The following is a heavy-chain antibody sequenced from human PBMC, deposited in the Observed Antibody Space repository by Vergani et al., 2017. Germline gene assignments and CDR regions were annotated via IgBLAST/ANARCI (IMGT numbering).Heavy chain of an antibody. Sequence: EVQLVQSGAEVKKPGESLKISCKGSGYSFTSYWIGWVRQTPGKGLEWMGIIYPGDSDTRYSPSFQGQVTISADKSISTAYLQWSSLKASDTAMYYCARRNPGYSSGWSWNYWGQGTLVTVSS. J-gene: IGHJ4*02. V-gene: IGHV5-51*03. CDR2: IYPGDSDT. CDR1: GYSFTSYW. D-gene: IGHD6-19*01. CDR3: ARRNPGYSSGWSWNY.